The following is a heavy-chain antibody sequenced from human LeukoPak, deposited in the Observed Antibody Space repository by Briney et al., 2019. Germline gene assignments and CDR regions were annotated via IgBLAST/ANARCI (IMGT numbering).Heavy chain of an antibody. Sequence: GASVKVSCKASAYTFTGYYMHWVRQAPGQGLEWMGWINPNSGGTNYAHKFQGRVTMTRDTSISTAYMELSSLRSDDTAVYYWARESGYYDILTGYLGGNWFDPWGQGTLVSVSS. CDR3: ARESGYYDILTGYLGGNWFDP. CDR2: INPNSGGT. CDR1: AYTFTGYY. J-gene: IGHJ5*02. D-gene: IGHD3-9*01. V-gene: IGHV1-2*02.